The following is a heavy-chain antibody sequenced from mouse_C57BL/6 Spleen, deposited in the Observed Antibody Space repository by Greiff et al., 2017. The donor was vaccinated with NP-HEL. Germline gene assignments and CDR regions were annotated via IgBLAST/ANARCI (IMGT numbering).Heavy chain of an antibody. Sequence: QVQLKESGAELVRPGTSVKVSCKASGYAFTNYLIEWVKQRPGQGLEWIGVINPGSGGTNYNEKFKGKATLTADKSSSTAYMQLSSLTSEDSAVYFCARGITTVGFDYWGQGTTLTVSS. CDR3: ARGITTVGFDY. CDR1: GYAFTNYL. D-gene: IGHD1-1*01. J-gene: IGHJ2*01. V-gene: IGHV1-54*01. CDR2: INPGSGGT.